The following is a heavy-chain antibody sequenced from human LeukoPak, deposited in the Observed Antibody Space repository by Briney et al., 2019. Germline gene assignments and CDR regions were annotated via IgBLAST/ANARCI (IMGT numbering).Heavy chain of an antibody. D-gene: IGHD1-26*01. CDR1: GFTFTSHG. Sequence: GGSPRLSCAASGFTFTSHGMHWVRQAPGKGLEWVADTSYDGSKKDYADSVKGRFTISRDDSENTVYLQMNSLRTEDTAVYYCARDRSGTYSVDYWGLGTLVTISS. CDR3: ARDRSGTYSVDY. CDR2: TSYDGSKK. V-gene: IGHV3-30*04. J-gene: IGHJ4*02.